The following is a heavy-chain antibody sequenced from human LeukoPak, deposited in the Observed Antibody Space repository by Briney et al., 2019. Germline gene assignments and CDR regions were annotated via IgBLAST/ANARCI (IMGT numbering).Heavy chain of an antibody. V-gene: IGHV3-7*01. CDR1: GFTFGNFA. CDR2: IKQDGSEK. CDR3: ARSLWPEDY. J-gene: IGHJ4*02. Sequence: PGGSLRLSCAASGFTFGNFAMSWVRQPPGKGLEWVANIKQDGSEKNYVDSVKGRFTISRDNAKTSLYLQMNSLRAEDTAVYYCARSLWPEDYWGQGTLVTVSS. D-gene: IGHD5-18*01.